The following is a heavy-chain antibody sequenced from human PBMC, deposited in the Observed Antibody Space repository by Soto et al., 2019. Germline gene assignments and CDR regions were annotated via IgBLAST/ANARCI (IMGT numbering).Heavy chain of an antibody. CDR2: ISSSSSYI. CDR1: GFTFSSYS. Sequence: EVQLVESGGGLVKPGGSLRLSCAASGFTFSSYSMNWVRQAPGKGLEWVSSISSSSSYIYYADSVKGRFTISRDNAKNSLYLQMNSVRAEDTAVYYCARDGVDIVTGYYLPYYYYMDFWGKGTTVTVSS. V-gene: IGHV3-21*01. D-gene: IGHD3-9*01. CDR3: ARDGVDIVTGYYLPYYYYMDF. J-gene: IGHJ6*03.